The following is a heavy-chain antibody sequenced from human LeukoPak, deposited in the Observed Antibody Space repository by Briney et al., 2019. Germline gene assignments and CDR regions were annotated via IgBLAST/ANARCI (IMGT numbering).Heavy chain of an antibody. J-gene: IGHJ1*01. CDR3: ARGPPPYCSGDSCYSFLYFHH. CDR1: VYTFTIYD. CDR2: MNPNSGNT. V-gene: IGHV1-8*01. D-gene: IGHD2-15*01. Sequence: ASVNVSFKSSVYTFTIYDINWVRQATGQGLEWMGWMNPNSGNTGYAQKFQGRVTITRATSIPPAYFELTTLRSDDTAVYYCARGPPPYCSGDSCYSFLYFHHWGQGTLVTVSS.